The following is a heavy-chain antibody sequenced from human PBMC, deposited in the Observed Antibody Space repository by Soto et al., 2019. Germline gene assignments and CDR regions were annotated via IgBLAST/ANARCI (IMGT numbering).Heavy chain of an antibody. J-gene: IGHJ2*01. CDR1: GFTFSTYS. CDR3: ASMGEQLVPAYFDL. CDR2: ISSRSTYM. Sequence: EVQLVESGGGLVKPGGSLRLSCAASGFTFSTYSMNWVRQAPGQGLEWVSCISSRSTYMYYADSVRGRFTISKDNTKNSLYLQMNSLRADDAAVYYCASMGEQLVPAYFDLWGRGTLVTVSS. D-gene: IGHD6-13*01. V-gene: IGHV3-21*01.